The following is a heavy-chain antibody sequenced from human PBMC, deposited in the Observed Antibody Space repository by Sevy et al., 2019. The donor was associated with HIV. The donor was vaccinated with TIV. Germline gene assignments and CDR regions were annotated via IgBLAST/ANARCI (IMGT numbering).Heavy chain of an antibody. J-gene: IGHJ6*02. CDR1: GLSFTSAW. Sequence: GGSLRLSCAASGLSFTSAWMSWVRQAPGKGLEWVGRIKSKTDGERTDYPAPVRGRFTISRDDSNNTLYLQMNSLETEDTAVYYCTTTLSTAHYMVVWGQGTTFTVSS. D-gene: IGHD2-2*01. V-gene: IGHV3-15*01. CDR2: IKSKTDGERT. CDR3: TTTLSTAHYMVV.